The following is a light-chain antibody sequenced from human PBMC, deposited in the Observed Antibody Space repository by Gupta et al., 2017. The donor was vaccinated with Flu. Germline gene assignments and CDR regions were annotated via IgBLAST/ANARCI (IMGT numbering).Light chain of an antibody. CDR3: QQYYTPPHS. Sequence: DIVMTQSPDSLAVSLGERATINCRSSQGVLYNSNNKDYLAWYQQKPWKPPKVLIYWASTRESGVPDQFSGSGSGTDFTLTISSLQAEDVAVYYCQQYYTPPHSFGQGTKLEIK. J-gene: IGKJ2*03. CDR1: QGVLYNSNNKDY. V-gene: IGKV4-1*01. CDR2: WAS.